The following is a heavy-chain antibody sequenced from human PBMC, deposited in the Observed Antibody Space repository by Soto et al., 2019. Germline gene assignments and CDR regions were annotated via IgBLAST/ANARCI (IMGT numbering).Heavy chain of an antibody. Sequence: QVQLLQSGAEVKKPGASVKVSGKASGYTFTSYAISWVRQAPGQGLEWIGWISAYNGNTNYAQNLHCRVTMTTDTSTRTAYMELRSLRSDDTAVYYCERDSPPIASWGQGTLVTVSS. V-gene: IGHV1-18*01. CDR1: GYTFTSYA. D-gene: IGHD3-3*02. CDR2: ISAYNGNT. CDR3: ERDSPPIAS. J-gene: IGHJ5*02.